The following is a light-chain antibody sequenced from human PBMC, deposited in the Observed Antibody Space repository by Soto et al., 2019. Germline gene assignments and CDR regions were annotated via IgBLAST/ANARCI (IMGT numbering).Light chain of an antibody. Sequence: EIVLTQSPGTLSLSPGERATLSCRASQSVSSSYLAWYQQKPGQAPRLLIYGASSRATGIPDRFSGSGSGKDFTLTISRLEPEDFAVYYCQKYGSSSLTFGPGTKVDIK. CDR3: QKYGSSSLT. J-gene: IGKJ3*01. CDR1: QSVSSSY. V-gene: IGKV3-20*01. CDR2: GAS.